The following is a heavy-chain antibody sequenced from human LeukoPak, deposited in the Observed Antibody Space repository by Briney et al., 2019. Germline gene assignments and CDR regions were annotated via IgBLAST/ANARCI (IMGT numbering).Heavy chain of an antibody. CDR3: ARESYWGSAGKGFDC. Sequence: GGSLRLSCAASGFIFTSYSLNWVRQAPGKGLEWVSYISSPSTNIYYVDSVKGRFTISRDNAKNSLYPQMNNLRDEDTAVYYCARESYWGSAGKGFDCWGQGTLVTVSS. CDR1: GFIFTSYS. V-gene: IGHV3-48*02. CDR2: ISSPSTNI. J-gene: IGHJ4*02. D-gene: IGHD7-27*01.